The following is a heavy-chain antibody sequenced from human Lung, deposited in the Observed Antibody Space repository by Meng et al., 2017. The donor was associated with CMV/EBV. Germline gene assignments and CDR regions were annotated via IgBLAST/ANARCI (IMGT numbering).Heavy chain of an antibody. CDR1: GFTFSTFE. CDR3: ARHGRPCSTGRLEFDL. D-gene: IGHD2-2*01. Sequence: GEXXKISCKGSGFTFSTFEIAWVRQMPGKGLEWVALIYPGGSKTRYSPSFEGQVTISADWSAKIAYLQWTSLKASDTAIYYCARHGRPCSTGRLEFDLWGRGTLVTVSS. CDR2: IYPGGSKT. J-gene: IGHJ4*02. V-gene: IGHV5-51*01.